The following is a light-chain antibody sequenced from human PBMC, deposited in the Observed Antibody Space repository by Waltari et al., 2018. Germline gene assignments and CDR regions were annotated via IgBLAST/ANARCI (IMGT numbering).Light chain of an antibody. Sequence: QSVLTQPPSASGTPGQKITIPCSGSTSNIGSNTVDWYQQLPGTAPKLLMYSNNLRPSGVPERFYGSKSGSSASLAIFGLQSEDDADYYCAAWDDSLKGVVFGGGTKVTVL. CDR2: SNN. CDR3: AAWDDSLKGVV. J-gene: IGLJ2*01. CDR1: TSNIGSNT. V-gene: IGLV1-44*01.